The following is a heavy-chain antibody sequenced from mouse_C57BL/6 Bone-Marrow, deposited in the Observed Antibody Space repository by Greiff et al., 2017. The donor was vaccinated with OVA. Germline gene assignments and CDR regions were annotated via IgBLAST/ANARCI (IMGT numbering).Heavy chain of an antibody. D-gene: IGHD3-2*02. V-gene: IGHV5-4*01. CDR3: ARETAQATSFDY. J-gene: IGHJ2*01. CDR2: ISDGGSYT. CDR1: GFTFSSYA. Sequence: EVQLQESGGGLVKPGGSLKLSCAASGFTFSSYAMSWVRQTPEKRLEWVATISDGGSYTYYPDNVKGRFPISRDNAKNNLYLQMSHLKSEDTAMYYCARETAQATSFDYWGQGTTLTVSS.